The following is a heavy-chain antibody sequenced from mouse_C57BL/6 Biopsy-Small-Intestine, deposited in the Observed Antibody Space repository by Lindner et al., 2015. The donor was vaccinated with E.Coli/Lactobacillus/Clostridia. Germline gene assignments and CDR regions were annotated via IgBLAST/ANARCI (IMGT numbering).Heavy chain of an antibody. CDR2: IYPRSGNT. V-gene: IGHV1-81*01. CDR3: ARGCITTVVPYYFDY. J-gene: IGHJ2*01. Sequence: VQLQESGAELARPGASVKLSCKASGYTFTSYGISWVKQRTGQGLEWIGEIYPRSGNTYYNEKFKGKATLTADKSSSTAHMELRSLTSEDSAVYFCARGCITTVVPYYFDYWGQGTTLTVSS. CDR1: GYTFTSYG. D-gene: IGHD1-1*01.